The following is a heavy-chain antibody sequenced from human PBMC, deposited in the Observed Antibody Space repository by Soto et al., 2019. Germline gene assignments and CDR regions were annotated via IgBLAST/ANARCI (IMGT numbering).Heavy chain of an antibody. Sequence: SETLSLTCAVSGGSISSGGYSWSWIRQPPGKGLEWIGYIYHSGSTYYNPSLKSRVTISVDRSKNQFSLKLSSVTAADTAVYYCARGSYCGGDCYYYYGMDVWGQGTTVTVSS. CDR2: IYHSGST. CDR3: ARGSYCGGDCYYYYGMDV. V-gene: IGHV4-30-2*01. J-gene: IGHJ6*02. D-gene: IGHD2-21*02. CDR1: GGSISSGGYS.